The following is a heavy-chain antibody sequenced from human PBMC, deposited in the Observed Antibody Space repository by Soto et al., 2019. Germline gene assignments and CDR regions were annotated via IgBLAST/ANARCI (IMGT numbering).Heavy chain of an antibody. V-gene: IGHV1-18*01. D-gene: IGHD2-15*01. CDR2: ISAYNGNT. CDR3: ARGSVEVVAAYAEIFPPDY. J-gene: IGHJ4*02. CDR1: GYTFTSYG. Sequence: ASVKVSCKASGYTFTSYGISWVRQAPGQGLEWMGWISAYNGNTNYAQKLQGRVTMTTDTSTSTAYMELRSLRSDDTAVYYCARGSVEVVAAYAEIFPPDYWGQGTLVTVSS.